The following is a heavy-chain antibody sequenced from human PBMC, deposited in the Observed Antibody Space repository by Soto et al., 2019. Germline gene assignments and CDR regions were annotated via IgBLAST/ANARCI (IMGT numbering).Heavy chain of an antibody. D-gene: IGHD5-18*01. CDR3: ARGGLAVHTANSSPTTPLVS. Sequence: SETLSLTCTVSGGSISSGDYYWSWIRQPPGKGLEWIGYIYYSGSTYYNPSLKSRVTISVDTFKNQFSLKLSSVTAADTAVYYCARGGLAVHTANSSPTTPLVSWDEGTPFSVS. V-gene: IGHV4-30-4*01. CDR2: IYYSGST. J-gene: IGHJ4*02. CDR1: GGSISSGDYY.